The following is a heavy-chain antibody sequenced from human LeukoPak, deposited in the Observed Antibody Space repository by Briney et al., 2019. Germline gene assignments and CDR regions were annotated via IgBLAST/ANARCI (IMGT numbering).Heavy chain of an antibody. V-gene: IGHV3-30-3*01. CDR2: ISYDGSNK. CDR3: ARPVVAATPSDY. Sequence: GGSLRLSCAASGFTFSSYAMHWVRQAPGKGLEWVAVISYDGSNKYYADSVKGRFTISRDNSKNTLYLQMNSLRAEDTAVYYCARPVVAATPSDYWGQGTLVTVSS. CDR1: GFTFSSYA. D-gene: IGHD2-15*01. J-gene: IGHJ4*02.